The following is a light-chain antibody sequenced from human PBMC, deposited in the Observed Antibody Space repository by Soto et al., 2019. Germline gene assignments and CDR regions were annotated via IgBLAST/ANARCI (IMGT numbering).Light chain of an antibody. J-gene: IGKJ1*01. Sequence: EIVLTQPPGTLSLSPGERATLSCRASQSLNRNYLAWHQQKPCQAPRLLIHGASSRATGISDRFSGSGSGTDFTLTISRLEPEDFAVYYCQQYDNAPQTFGQGTKVEIK. CDR2: GAS. V-gene: IGKV3-20*01. CDR1: QSLNRNY. CDR3: QQYDNAPQT.